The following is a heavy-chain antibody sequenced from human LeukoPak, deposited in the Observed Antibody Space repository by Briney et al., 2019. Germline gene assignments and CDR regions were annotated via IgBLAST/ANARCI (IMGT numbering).Heavy chain of an antibody. J-gene: IGHJ5*02. V-gene: IGHV4-34*01. CDR3: ARGHPMTGIAAAANWFDP. D-gene: IGHD6-13*01. CDR1: GGSFSGYY. CDR2: INHSGST. Sequence: PPETLSLTCAVYGGSFSGYYWRWIRQPPGKGLEWIGEINHSGSTNYNPSLKSRVTISVDTSKNQFSLKLSSVTAADTAVYYCARGHPMTGIAAAANWFDPWGQGTLVTVSS.